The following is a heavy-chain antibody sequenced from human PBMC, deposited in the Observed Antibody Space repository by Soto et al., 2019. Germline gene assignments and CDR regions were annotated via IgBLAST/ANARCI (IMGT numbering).Heavy chain of an antibody. Sequence: SLRLSCAASGFTFSSYGMHWVRQAPGKGLEWVAVISYDGSNKYYADSVKGRFTISRDNSKNTLYLQMNSLRAEDTAVYYCAVIEYSSSSGDYWGQGTLVTVSS. CDR3: AVIEYSSSSGDY. J-gene: IGHJ4*02. D-gene: IGHD6-6*01. CDR1: GFTFSSYG. CDR2: ISYDGSNK. V-gene: IGHV3-30*03.